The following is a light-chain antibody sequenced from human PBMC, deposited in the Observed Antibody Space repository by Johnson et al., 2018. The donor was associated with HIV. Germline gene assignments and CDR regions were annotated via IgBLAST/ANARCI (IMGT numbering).Light chain of an antibody. V-gene: IGLV1-51*02. CDR3: GAWDSSLTTYV. J-gene: IGLJ1*01. Sequence: QSVLTQPPSVSAAPGQKVTISCSGSSSNIGNNYVSWYQQLPGTAPKVLIHENNKRPSGIPDRFSGSKSGTSATLGITGLQTGDEADYYCGAWDSSLTTYVFRTGTQVTVL. CDR1: SSNIGNNY. CDR2: ENN.